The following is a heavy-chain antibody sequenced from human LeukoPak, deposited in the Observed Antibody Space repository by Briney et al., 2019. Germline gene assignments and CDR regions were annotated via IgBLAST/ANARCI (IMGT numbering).Heavy chain of an antibody. CDR2: IDPSDSEA. D-gene: IGHD5-18*01. Sequence: GASLQISCKASGYSFTSYWIGWVRPLPGKGLEWMGIIDPSDSEARYTPSFQGQVTISVDKSLTAAYLQWNSLKASDTAMYYCARQTAMGRSGDYWGQGTLVTVSS. CDR3: ARQTAMGRSGDY. J-gene: IGHJ4*02. CDR1: GYSFTSYW. V-gene: IGHV5-51*01.